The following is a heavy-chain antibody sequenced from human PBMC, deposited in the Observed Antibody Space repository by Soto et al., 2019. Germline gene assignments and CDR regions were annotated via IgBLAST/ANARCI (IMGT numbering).Heavy chain of an antibody. CDR3: ARAWGEADYGDYGVVGDY. Sequence: SETLSLTCTVSCGSISSGDYYWSWIRQPPGKGLEWIGYIYYSGSTYYNPSLKSRVTISVDTSKNQFSLKLSSVTAADTAVYYCARAWGEADYGDYGVVGDYWGQGTLVTVSS. CDR2: IYYSGST. V-gene: IGHV4-30-4*01. CDR1: CGSISSGDYY. D-gene: IGHD4-17*01. J-gene: IGHJ4*02.